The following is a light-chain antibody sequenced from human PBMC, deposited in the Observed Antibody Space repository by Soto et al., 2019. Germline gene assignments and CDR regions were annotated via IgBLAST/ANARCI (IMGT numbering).Light chain of an antibody. CDR3: QQYGSSPYT. J-gene: IGKJ2*01. CDR2: DAS. CDR1: QSVGSTY. Sequence: ENVLTQSPGTLSLSPGERATLSCRASQSVGSTYLAWYQQKPGQAPRLLIYDASSRATGISDRFSGSGSGTAFTLTISSREPEDFAVYYCQQYGSSPYTFGQGTKLEIK. V-gene: IGKV3-20*01.